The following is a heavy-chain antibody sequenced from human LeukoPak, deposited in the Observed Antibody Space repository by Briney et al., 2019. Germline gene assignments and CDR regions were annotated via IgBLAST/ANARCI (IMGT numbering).Heavy chain of an antibody. J-gene: IGHJ4*02. CDR3: AKSGLLVPTTISFDY. CDR2: ISGSGGST. CDR1: GFTFSSYA. Sequence: PGGSLRLSCAASGFTFSSYAMRWVRQAPGKGLEWGSAISGSGGSTYYADSVKGRFTISRDNSKNKLYLQMNSLRAEDTAVYYCAKSGLLVPTTISFDYWGQGTLVTVSS. D-gene: IGHD2-2*01. V-gene: IGHV3-23*01.